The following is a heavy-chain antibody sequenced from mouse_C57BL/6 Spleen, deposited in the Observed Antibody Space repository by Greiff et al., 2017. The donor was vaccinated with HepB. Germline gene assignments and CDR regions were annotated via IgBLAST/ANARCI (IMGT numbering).Heavy chain of an antibody. CDR1: GYTFTSYW. V-gene: IGHV1-55*01. CDR2: IYPGSGST. D-gene: IGHD3-2*02. Sequence: QVQLKQSGAELVKPGASVKMSCKASGYTFTSYWITWVKQRPGQGLGGMGEIYPGSGSTNYNERFKSKATLTVDTSSSTAYMQLSSLTSEDSAVYYCARASSGYWFAYWGQGTLVTVSA. J-gene: IGHJ3*01. CDR3: ARASSGYWFAY.